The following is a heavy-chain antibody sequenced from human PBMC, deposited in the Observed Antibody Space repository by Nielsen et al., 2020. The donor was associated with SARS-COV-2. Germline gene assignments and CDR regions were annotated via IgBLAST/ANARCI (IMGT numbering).Heavy chain of an antibody. CDR1: GYTFTGHY. J-gene: IGHJ5*02. D-gene: IGHD3-10*01. V-gene: IGHV1-2*06. CDR3: ARVRSSSGIWFDP. CDR2: VNPNSGAT. Sequence: ASVKVSCKASGYTFTGHYMHWMRQAPGQGPEWLGRVNPNSGATNYAQKSQGRVTLTRDASINTTYMELTRLTSDDTAVYYCARVRSSSGIWFDPWGQGTLVVVSS.